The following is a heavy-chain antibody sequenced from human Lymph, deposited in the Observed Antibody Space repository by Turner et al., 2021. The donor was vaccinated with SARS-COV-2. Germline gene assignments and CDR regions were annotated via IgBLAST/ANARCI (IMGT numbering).Heavy chain of an antibody. Sequence: EVQLVESGGGLLQPGRSLILSCPASGFTFDDYAMHWVRQAPGKGLEGVSGINWNSGSIAYAESVKGRFTISRDNAKNSLYLQMNSLRAEDTALYYCAKDLAGRYYSCFDYWGQGTLVTVSS. J-gene: IGHJ4*02. CDR3: AKDLAGRYYSCFDY. V-gene: IGHV3-9*01. CDR1: GFTFDDYA. D-gene: IGHD1-26*01. CDR2: INWNSGSI.